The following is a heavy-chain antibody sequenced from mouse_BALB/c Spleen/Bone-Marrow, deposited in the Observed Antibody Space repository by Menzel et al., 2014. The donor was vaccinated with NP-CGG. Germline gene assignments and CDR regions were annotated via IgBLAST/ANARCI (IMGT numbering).Heavy chain of an antibody. CDR1: GFNIKDTY. CDR2: IDPANGNT. CDR3: ALYYYGSSGFAY. J-gene: IGHJ3*01. D-gene: IGHD1-1*01. V-gene: IGHV14-3*02. Sequence: VQLQQSGAELVKPGASVKLSCTASGFNIKDTYMHWVKQRPGQGLEWIGRIDPANGNTKYDPKFQGKATITADTSSNTAYLQLSSLTSEDTAVYYCALYYYGSSGFAYWGPGTLVTVSA.